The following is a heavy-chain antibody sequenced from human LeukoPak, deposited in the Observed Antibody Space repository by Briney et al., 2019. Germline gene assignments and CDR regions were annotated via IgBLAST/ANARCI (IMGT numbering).Heavy chain of an antibody. CDR1: GGSISSKSYY. D-gene: IGHD6-13*01. J-gene: IGHJ4*02. CDR3: ARDHSSSSEDY. V-gene: IGHV4-39*07. CDR2: IFHTGST. Sequence: PSETLSLTCTVSGGSISSKSYYWSWIRQPAGKGLEWIGSIFHTGSTYHNPSLKSRVTISVDTSKNQFSLKLNSVTAADTAVYYCARDHSSSSEDYWGQGTLVTVSS.